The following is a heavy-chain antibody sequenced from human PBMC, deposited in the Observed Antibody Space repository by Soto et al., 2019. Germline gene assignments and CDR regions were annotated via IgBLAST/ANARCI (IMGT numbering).Heavy chain of an antibody. Sequence: QVQLVESGGGVVQPGRSLRLSCAASGFTFSSYAMHWVRQAPGKGLEWVAVISYDGSNKYYADSVKGRFTISRDNSKNTLYLQMNSLRAEDTAVYYCARAARGYDFWSGPFDPWGQGTLVTVSS. CDR1: GFTFSSYA. V-gene: IGHV3-30-3*01. CDR3: ARAARGYDFWSGPFDP. D-gene: IGHD3-3*01. CDR2: ISYDGSNK. J-gene: IGHJ5*02.